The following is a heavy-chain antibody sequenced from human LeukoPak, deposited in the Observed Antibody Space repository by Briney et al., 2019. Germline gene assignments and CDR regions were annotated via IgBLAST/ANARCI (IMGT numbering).Heavy chain of an antibody. Sequence: PGGSLGLSCEASGFTFSNYAMSWVRQAPGKGLEWVSGICGHGISIYYADSVKGRFTISRDNSKSTLYLVMNSLRAEDTAVYYCAKAVNDFDYWGQGTLVTVSS. CDR3: AKAVNDFDY. CDR1: GFTFSNYA. J-gene: IGHJ4*02. CDR2: ICGHGISI. V-gene: IGHV3-23*01. D-gene: IGHD2-8*01.